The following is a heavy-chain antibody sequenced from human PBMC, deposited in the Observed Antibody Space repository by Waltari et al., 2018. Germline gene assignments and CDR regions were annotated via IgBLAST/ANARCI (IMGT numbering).Heavy chain of an antibody. Sequence: QVQLAESGGGVVQPGRSLRLSCAASGFAFRSYGMDWVRQAPGKGLEWVAVISYDGNYKYYADSVKGRFTVSRDNSKNTLYLQINSLMPEDTAIYYCARVAVPYCGVDCYYTYWGQGTLVTVSS. D-gene: IGHD2-21*01. CDR2: ISYDGNYK. CDR3: ARVAVPYCGVDCYYTY. J-gene: IGHJ4*02. V-gene: IGHV3-30-3*01. CDR1: GFAFRSYG.